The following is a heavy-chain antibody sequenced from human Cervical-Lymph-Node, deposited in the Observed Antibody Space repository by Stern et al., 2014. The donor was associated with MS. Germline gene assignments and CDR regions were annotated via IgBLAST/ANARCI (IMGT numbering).Heavy chain of an antibody. V-gene: IGHV1-24*01. D-gene: IGHD3-10*01. CDR1: GHPLSELA. Sequence: VQLVESGAEVKKPGASVTVSCNVSGHPLSELAIHWLRQLPTSGLEWLGQFDPEDGETVYAQRLQGRLTMTEDTTTGTAYMTLTALTSDDTAVYYCATDRGVKWGPGTRGAVSS. J-gene: IGHJ4*02. CDR3: ATDRGVK. CDR2: FDPEDGET.